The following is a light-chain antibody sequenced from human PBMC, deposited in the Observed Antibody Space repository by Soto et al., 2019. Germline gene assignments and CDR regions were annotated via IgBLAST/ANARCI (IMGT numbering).Light chain of an antibody. CDR3: CSYAGSSTWV. J-gene: IGLJ3*02. CDR2: EDS. Sequence: ALTQPASVSGSPGQSITISCTGTSSDVGSYNLVSWYQQHPGKAPQLMIYEDSKRPSGVSNRFSGSKSGNTASLTISGLQAEDEADYYCCSYAGSSTWVFGGGTKVTVL. V-gene: IGLV2-23*01. CDR1: SSDVGSYNL.